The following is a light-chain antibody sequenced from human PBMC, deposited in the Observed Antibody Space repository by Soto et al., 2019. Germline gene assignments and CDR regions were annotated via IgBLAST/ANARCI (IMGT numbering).Light chain of an antibody. CDR1: QSISNW. CDR3: QQYNST. V-gene: IGKV1-5*03. Sequence: DIQMTQSPSTLSASVGDRVTITCRASQSISNWLAWYQQKPGKAPKLLIYKASNLESGVPSRFSGSGSGTEFTLTISSLQPDDFATYYCQQYNSTFGPGTKVDIK. J-gene: IGKJ3*01. CDR2: KAS.